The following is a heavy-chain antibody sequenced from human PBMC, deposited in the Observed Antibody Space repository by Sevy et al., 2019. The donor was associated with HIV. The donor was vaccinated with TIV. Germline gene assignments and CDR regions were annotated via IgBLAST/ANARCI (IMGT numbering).Heavy chain of an antibody. V-gene: IGHV3-53*01. Sequence: GGSLRLSCAASGFPVSSSYMNWVRQAPGKGLEWVSVLYSGSKTDYADSVKGRFTISRDNSKNTLYLQMNSLRAGDTAVYYCARDKNTFYYGMDVWGQGTTVTVSS. D-gene: IGHD2-2*02. CDR3: ARDKNTFYYGMDV. J-gene: IGHJ6*02. CDR2: LYSGSKT. CDR1: GFPVSSSY.